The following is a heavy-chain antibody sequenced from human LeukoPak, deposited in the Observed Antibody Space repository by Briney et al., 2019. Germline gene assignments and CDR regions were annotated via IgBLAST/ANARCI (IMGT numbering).Heavy chain of an antibody. CDR2: ISPTSGDT. CDR3: ARGGGTMFRGVSRGFDY. V-gene: IGHV1-2*02. CDR1: GYTFTGYY. J-gene: IGHJ4*02. Sequence: ASVTVSCKASGYTFTGYYLHWVRQAPGQGLEWMGYISPTSGDTNSAHTLQGRVTMTRDTSITTAYMELSRLRSDDTALYYCARGGGTMFRGVSRGFDYWGQGTLVTVSS. D-gene: IGHD3-10*01.